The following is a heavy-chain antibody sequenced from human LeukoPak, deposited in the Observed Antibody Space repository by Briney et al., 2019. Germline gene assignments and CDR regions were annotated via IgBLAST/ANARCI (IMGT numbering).Heavy chain of an antibody. CDR2: IYYSGST. D-gene: IGHD3-3*01. CDR1: GGSISSSSYY. Sequence: PSETLSLTCTVSGGSISSSSYYWGWIRQPPGKGLEWIGSIYYSGSTYYNPSLKSRVTISVDTSKNQFSLKLSSVTAADTAVYYCARETSRYYDFWSGYYHYYYMDVWGKGTTVTVSS. CDR3: ARETSRYYDFWSGYYHYYYMDV. V-gene: IGHV4-39*07. J-gene: IGHJ6*03.